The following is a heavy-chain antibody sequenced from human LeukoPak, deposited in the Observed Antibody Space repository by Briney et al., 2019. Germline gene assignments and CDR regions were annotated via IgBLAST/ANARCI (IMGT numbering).Heavy chain of an antibody. CDR3: AKTHGRASIVGATSNFDY. Sequence: ASVTVSCKASGYTFTSYGISWVRQAPGQGLEWMGWISAYNGNTNYARKLQGRVTMTTDPSTSTAYMELRSLRSDDTAVYYCAKTHGRASIVGATSNFDYWGQGTLVTVSS. D-gene: IGHD1-26*01. J-gene: IGHJ4*02. CDR1: GYTFTSYG. V-gene: IGHV1-18*01. CDR2: ISAYNGNT.